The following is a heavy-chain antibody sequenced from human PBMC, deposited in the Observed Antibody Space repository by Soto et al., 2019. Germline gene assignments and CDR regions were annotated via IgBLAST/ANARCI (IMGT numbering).Heavy chain of an antibody. CDR2: IYYSGST. CDR1: GGSISSSSYY. Sequence: SETLSLTCPVSGGSISSSSYYWGWIRQPPGKGLEWIGSIYYSGSTYYNPSLKSRVTISVDTSKNQFSLKLSSVTAADTAVYYCARLRVVPAAMIFDYWGQGTLVTVSS. CDR3: ARLRVVPAAMIFDY. J-gene: IGHJ4*02. V-gene: IGHV4-39*01. D-gene: IGHD2-2*01.